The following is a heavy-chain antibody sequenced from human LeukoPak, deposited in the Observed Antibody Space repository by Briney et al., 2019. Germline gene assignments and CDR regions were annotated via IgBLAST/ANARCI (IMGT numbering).Heavy chain of an antibody. CDR3: AKISTKWNYIY. Sequence: SETLSLTCGVSGGSFSAYYWSWIRQSPGKGLELIGEINHSGRTNYNPSLKSRVTISVDTSKNQFSLKLSSVTAADTAVYYCAKISTKWNYIYWGQGTLVTVSS. J-gene: IGHJ4*02. CDR2: INHSGRT. V-gene: IGHV4-34*01. D-gene: IGHD1-7*01. CDR1: GGSFSAYY.